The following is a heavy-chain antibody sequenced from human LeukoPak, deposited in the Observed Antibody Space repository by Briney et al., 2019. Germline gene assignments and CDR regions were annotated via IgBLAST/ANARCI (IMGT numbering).Heavy chain of an antibody. CDR1: GYTFIMFG. V-gene: IGHV1-18*01. CDR2: ISPYNGNT. D-gene: IGHD4-17*01. J-gene: IGHJ5*02. Sequence: ASVKVSCKASGYTFIMFGVTWVRQAPGQGLEWEGRISPYNGNTNYAQNLLGRVNMTTDTSTTTAYMELRSLRSDDTAIYYCARDQSGGDYDWFDTWGQGTLVAVST. CDR3: ARDQSGGDYDWFDT.